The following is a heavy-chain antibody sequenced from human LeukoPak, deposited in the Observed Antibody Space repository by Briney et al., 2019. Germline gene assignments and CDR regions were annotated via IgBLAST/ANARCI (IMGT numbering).Heavy chain of an antibody. CDR3: AREEEEIPANP. CDR1: GGTLSSYA. Sequence: SVKVSCKASGGTLSSYAISWVRQAPGQGLEWMGRVIPILGITNYAQKFQGRVTITADKSTSTAYMELSSLRSEDTAVYYCAREEEEIPANPWGQGTLVTVSS. J-gene: IGHJ5*02. D-gene: IGHD5-24*01. CDR2: VIPILGIT. V-gene: IGHV1-69*04.